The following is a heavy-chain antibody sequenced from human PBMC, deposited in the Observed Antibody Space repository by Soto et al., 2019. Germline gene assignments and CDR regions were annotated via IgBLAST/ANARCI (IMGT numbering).Heavy chain of an antibody. D-gene: IGHD3-3*01. Sequence: GGSLRLSCAASGFTFSSYAMSWVRQAPGKGLEWVPAISGSGGSTYYADTVKGRFTIYRDNSKNTLYLQMNSLRAKDTVVYFFAKALSFDYYYYMDVWGKGTTVTVSS. J-gene: IGHJ6*03. CDR3: AKALSFDYYYYMDV. CDR2: ISGSGGST. CDR1: GFTFSSYA. V-gene: IGHV3-23*01.